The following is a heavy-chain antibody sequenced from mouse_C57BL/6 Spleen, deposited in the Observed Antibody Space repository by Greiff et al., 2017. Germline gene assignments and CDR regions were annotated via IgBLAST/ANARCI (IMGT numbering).Heavy chain of an antibody. CDR3: ARGVGYSYFDY. Sequence: QVQLQQPGAELVRPGSSVKLSCKASGYTFTSYWMHWVKQRPIQGLEWIGNIDPSDSENHYNQKFQDKATLTVDKYSSTAHMQLSSRPFEDSAVYYCARGVGYSYFDYWGQGTTLTVAS. CDR2: IDPSDSEN. D-gene: IGHD2-3*01. J-gene: IGHJ2*01. CDR1: GYTFTSYW. V-gene: IGHV1-52*01.